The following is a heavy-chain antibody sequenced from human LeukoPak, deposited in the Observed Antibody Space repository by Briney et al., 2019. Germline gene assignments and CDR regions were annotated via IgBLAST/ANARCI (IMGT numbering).Heavy chain of an antibody. Sequence: KPSGTLSLTCAVSGGSISSSNWWSWVRQPPGKGLEWIGEIYHSGSTNYNPSLKSRVTISVDKSKNQFSLKLSSVTAADTAVYYSAGNKDYYDSSGFHYWGQGTLVTVSS. CDR1: GGSISSSNW. D-gene: IGHD3-22*01. V-gene: IGHV4-4*02. CDR3: AGNKDYYDSSGFHY. CDR2: IYHSGST. J-gene: IGHJ4*02.